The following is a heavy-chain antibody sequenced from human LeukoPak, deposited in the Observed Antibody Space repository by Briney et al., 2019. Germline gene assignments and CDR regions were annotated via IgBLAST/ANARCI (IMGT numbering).Heavy chain of an antibody. CDR3: QGGRF. CDR2: IKSKTDGGTT. V-gene: IGHV3-15*01. CDR1: GFTFTNAW. D-gene: IGHD1-26*01. J-gene: IGHJ4*02. Sequence: GGSVRLSCSASGFTFTNAWMSWVRQAPGKGLEWVGRIKSKTDGGTTDYAAPVKGRFSISRDDSKNTLYLQMNSLKSEDTAVYYCQGGRFWGQGTLVTVSS.